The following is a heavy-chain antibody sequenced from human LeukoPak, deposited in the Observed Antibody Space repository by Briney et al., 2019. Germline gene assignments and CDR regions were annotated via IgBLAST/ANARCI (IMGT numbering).Heavy chain of an antibody. D-gene: IGHD3-22*01. CDR1: GFTFSSYS. J-gene: IGHJ4*02. Sequence: GGSLRLSCAASGFTFSSYSMNWVRQAPGKGLEWVSYISSSSTIYYADSVKGRFTISRGNAKNSLYLQMNSLRDEDTAVYYCARVDEGYYYDSSGYPTYWGQGTLVTVSS. CDR3: ARVDEGYYYDSSGYPTY. CDR2: ISSSSTI. V-gene: IGHV3-48*02.